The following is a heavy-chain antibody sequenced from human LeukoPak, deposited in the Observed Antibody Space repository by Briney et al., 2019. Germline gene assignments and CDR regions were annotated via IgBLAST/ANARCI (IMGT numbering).Heavy chain of an antibody. J-gene: IGHJ4*02. V-gene: IGHV3-23*01. CDR1: GFTFSTYA. CDR3: AKRREGAEGEYYFDY. CDR2: IPGSGIAT. Sequence: GGSLRLSCAASGFTFSTYAMSWVRQAPGKGLEWVSAIPGSGIATYYADSVKGRFTISRDNSENTLYLQMNSLRAEDTAVYYCAKRREGAEGEYYFDYWGQGTLVTVSS. D-gene: IGHD1-26*01.